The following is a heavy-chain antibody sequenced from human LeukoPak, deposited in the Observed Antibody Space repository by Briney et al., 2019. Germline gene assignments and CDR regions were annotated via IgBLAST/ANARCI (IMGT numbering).Heavy chain of an antibody. J-gene: IGHJ5*02. V-gene: IGHV4-59*11. Sequence: PSETLSLTCTVSGGSISSHYWSWIRQPPGKGLEWIGYIYYSGSTNYNPSLKSRVTISVDTSKNQFSLKLSSVIAADTAVYYCARAPGYCSGGSCYGNNWFDPWGQGTLVTVSS. CDR2: IYYSGST. D-gene: IGHD2-15*01. CDR3: ARAPGYCSGGSCYGNNWFDP. CDR1: GGSISSHY.